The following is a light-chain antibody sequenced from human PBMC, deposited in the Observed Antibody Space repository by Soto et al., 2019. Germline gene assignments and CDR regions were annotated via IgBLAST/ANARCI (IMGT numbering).Light chain of an antibody. V-gene: IGLV1-44*01. J-gene: IGLJ2*01. CDR1: SSNIGTYT. CDR3: QSYDSGLSDVV. CDR2: TDY. Sequence: QSVLTQPPSASGTPGQRVTISCSGTSSNIGTYTVNWYQQLPGTAPKLLIYTDYQRPSGVPDRFSGSKSGTSASLAINGLHSEDEADYYCQSYDSGLSDVVFGGGTKLTVL.